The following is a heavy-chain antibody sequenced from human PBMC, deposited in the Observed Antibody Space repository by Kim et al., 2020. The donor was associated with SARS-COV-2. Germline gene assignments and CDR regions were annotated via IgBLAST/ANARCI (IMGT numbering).Heavy chain of an antibody. J-gene: IGHJ6*02. Sequence: EKDRFNISRDASKHTLYLQMNSLKTEDTAVYYCTTCGYSNYYYYYGMDVWGQGTTVTVSS. V-gene: IGHV3-15*01. D-gene: IGHD5-18*01. CDR3: TTCGYSNYYYYYGMDV.